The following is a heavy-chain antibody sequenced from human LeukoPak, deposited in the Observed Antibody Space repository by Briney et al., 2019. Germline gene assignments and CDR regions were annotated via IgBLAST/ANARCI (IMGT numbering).Heavy chain of an antibody. CDR1: GFTFSNAW. CDR2: IKSKNDGGTA. D-gene: IGHD4-11*01. V-gene: IGHV3-15*01. CDR3: TTGYSDYDYYFDY. J-gene: IGHJ4*02. Sequence: GGSLRLSCAASGFTFSNAWMGWVRQAPGKGLEGVGRIKSKNDGGTADYAAPVKGRFTISRDDSKNTLYLQMNSLKTEDTAVYYCTTGYSDYDYYFDYWGQGTLVTVSS.